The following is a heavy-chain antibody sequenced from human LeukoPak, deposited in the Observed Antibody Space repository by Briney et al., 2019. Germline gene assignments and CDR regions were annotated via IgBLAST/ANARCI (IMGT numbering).Heavy chain of an antibody. CDR1: GGSISSYF. Sequence: PSETLSLTCTVSGGSISSYFWSWIRQPPGKGLEWIGRIYTSGSTNYNPSLKSRVTMSVDTSKNQFSLKLSSVTAADTAVYYCARDRPPSSGGPRLFDYWGQGTLVTVSS. CDR2: IYTSGST. CDR3: ARDRPPSSGGPRLFDY. D-gene: IGHD6-19*01. J-gene: IGHJ4*02. V-gene: IGHV4-4*07.